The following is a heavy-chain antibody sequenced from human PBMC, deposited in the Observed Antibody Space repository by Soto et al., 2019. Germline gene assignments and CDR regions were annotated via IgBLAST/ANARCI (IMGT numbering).Heavy chain of an antibody. CDR3: ARACSSNNCYDVFDY. CDR1: GGSISSYY. CDR2: IYTSGST. V-gene: IGHV4-4*07. Sequence: SETPSLTCTVSGGSISSYYWSWIRQPAGKGLEWIGRIYTSGSTNYNPSLKSRVTMSVDTSKNQFSLKLSSVTAADTAVYYCARACSSNNCYDVFDYWGQGTLVTVSS. J-gene: IGHJ4*02. D-gene: IGHD2-2*01.